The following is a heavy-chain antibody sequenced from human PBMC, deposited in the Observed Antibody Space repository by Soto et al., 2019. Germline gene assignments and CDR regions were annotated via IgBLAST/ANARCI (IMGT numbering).Heavy chain of an antibody. V-gene: IGHV3-33*06. Sequence: GGSLRLSCAASGFTFSSYGMHWVRQAPGKGLEWVAVIWYDGSNKYYADSVKGRFTISRDNSKNTLYLQMYSLRAEDRALYYCAKDRETSGSYGSDWGQGTTVTAP. CDR1: GFTFSSYG. CDR2: IWYDGSNK. CDR3: AKDRETSGSYGSD. J-gene: IGHJ6*02. D-gene: IGHD1-26*01.